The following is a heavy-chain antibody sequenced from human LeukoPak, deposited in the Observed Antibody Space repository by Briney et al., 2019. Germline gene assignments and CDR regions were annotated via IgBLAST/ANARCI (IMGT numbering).Heavy chain of an antibody. CDR3: AKDDDWGRYKH. Sequence: GGSLRLSCAASGFTLSSYSMNWVRQAPGKGLEWVSYTGSSSTTIYYADSVKGRFTISRDNAKNSLYLQMNSLKAEDTAVYYCAKDDDWGRYKHWGQGTLVTVSS. CDR1: GFTLSSYS. J-gene: IGHJ1*01. V-gene: IGHV3-48*01. D-gene: IGHD3-16*01. CDR2: TGSSSTTI.